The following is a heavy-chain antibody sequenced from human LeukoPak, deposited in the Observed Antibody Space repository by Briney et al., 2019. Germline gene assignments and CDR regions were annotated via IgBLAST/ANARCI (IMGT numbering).Heavy chain of an antibody. CDR2: INHSGST. CDR1: GGSFSGYY. J-gene: IGHJ4*02. CDR3: AXGSXXXXLDY. V-gene: IGHV4-34*01. Sequence: PSETLSLTCAVYGGSFSGYYWSWIRQPPGKGREWIGEINHSGSTNYNPSLKSRVTISVDTSKNQFSLKLSSVTAADTAVYYCAXGSXXXXLDYWGQGXLVTVS.